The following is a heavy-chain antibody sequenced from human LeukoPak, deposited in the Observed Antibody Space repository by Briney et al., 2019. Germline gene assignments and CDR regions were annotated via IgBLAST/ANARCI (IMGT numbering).Heavy chain of an antibody. Sequence: SETLSLTCAVSADSFSSHCWTWIRQPPGKGLEWIGYISYIGSTNYNPSLKSRVTISIDTSKNQFSLKLTSVTAADTAVYYCARDLVTVTKGFDIWGQGTMVSVSS. CDR2: ISYIGST. V-gene: IGHV4-59*11. CDR3: ARDLVTVTKGFDI. D-gene: IGHD4-17*01. CDR1: ADSFSSHC. J-gene: IGHJ3*02.